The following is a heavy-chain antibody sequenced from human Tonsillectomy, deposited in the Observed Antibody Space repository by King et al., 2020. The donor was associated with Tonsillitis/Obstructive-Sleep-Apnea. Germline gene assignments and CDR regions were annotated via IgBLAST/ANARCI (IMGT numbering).Heavy chain of an antibody. CDR3: ARENPVENDFDY. CDR2: ISFSGTDI. V-gene: IGHV3-21*01. Sequence: VQLVESGGGLVKPGGSLRLSCAASGFTFRNFRMNWVRQTPGKGLEWVSFISFSGTDIYYADSVKGRFTIYRDNAKNSLYLQMHSLRAEDTAVYYCARENPVENDFDYWGQGTLVTVSS. J-gene: IGHJ4*02. D-gene: IGHD6-19*01. CDR1: GFTFRNFR.